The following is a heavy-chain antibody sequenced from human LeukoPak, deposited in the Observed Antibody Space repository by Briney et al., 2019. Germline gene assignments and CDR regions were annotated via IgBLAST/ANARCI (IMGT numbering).Heavy chain of an antibody. CDR1: GFTFSSYG. D-gene: IGHD5-24*01. V-gene: IGHV3-23*01. CDR2: ISGSGGST. J-gene: IGHJ4*02. CDR3: ARGRETFDY. Sequence: GGTLRLSCAASGFTFSSYGMSWVRQAPGRGLEWVSAISGSGGSTYYADSVKGRFTISRDNAKNSLYLQMNSLGAEDTAVYYCARGRETFDYWGQGTLVTVSS.